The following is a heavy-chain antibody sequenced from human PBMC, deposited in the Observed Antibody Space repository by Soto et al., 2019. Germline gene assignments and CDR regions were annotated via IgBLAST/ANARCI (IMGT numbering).Heavy chain of an antibody. V-gene: IGHV4-34*01. CDR2: INHLGSI. CDR3: ARGGISHWAYFYYMDV. J-gene: IGHJ6*03. Sequence: QVQLQQWGAGLLKPSETLSLTCVVSGGSLSDYFWSWIRQPPGMALEWIGEINHLGSINYNPSLKRRVTMSVDTSKNQFSLTLTSVTAADTATYYCARGGISHWAYFYYMDVWDRGTTVTVSS. CDR1: GGSLSDYF. D-gene: IGHD2-21*01.